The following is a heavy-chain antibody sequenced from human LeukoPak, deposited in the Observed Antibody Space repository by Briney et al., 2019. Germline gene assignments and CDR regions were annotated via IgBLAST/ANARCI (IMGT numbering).Heavy chain of an antibody. J-gene: IGHJ4*02. Sequence: SETLSLTCAVYGGSFSGYYWSWIRQSPGKGLEWIGEINHSGSTNYNPSLKSRVTISVDTSKNQFSLKLSSVTAADTAVYYCARRLITIIVVVIAVPYFDYWGQGTLVTVSS. CDR1: GGSFSGYY. D-gene: IGHD3-22*01. V-gene: IGHV4-34*01. CDR3: ARRLITIIVVVIAVPYFDY. CDR2: INHSGST.